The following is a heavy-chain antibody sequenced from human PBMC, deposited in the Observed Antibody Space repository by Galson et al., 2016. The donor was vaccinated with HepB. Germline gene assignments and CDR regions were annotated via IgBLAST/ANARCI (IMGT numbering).Heavy chain of an antibody. CDR3: VGQRKGAPYGMDV. Sequence: CAISGDSVPSNSAAWNWIRQSPSRGLEWLGRTYYRSKWYNDYAVSVKSRIIVNPDTSKNQFSLQLNSVTPEDTAVYYCVGQRKGAPYGMDVWGQGTTVTVSS. J-gene: IGHJ6*02. CDR2: TYYRSKWYN. CDR1: GDSVPSNSAA. V-gene: IGHV6-1*01.